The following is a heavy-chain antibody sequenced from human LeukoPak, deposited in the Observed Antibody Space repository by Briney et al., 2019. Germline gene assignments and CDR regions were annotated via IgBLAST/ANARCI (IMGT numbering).Heavy chain of an antibody. CDR1: GFIFSSYS. Sequence: QPGGSLRLSCAASGFIFSSYSINWVRQAPGKGLEWVSYISSSGSTIYYADSVKGRFTISRDNAKNSLYLQMNSLRAEDTAVYYCARDRSYYYGSGSYLPAYYYYYGMDVWGKGTTVTVSS. CDR3: ARDRSYYYGSGSYLPAYYYYYGMDV. D-gene: IGHD3-10*01. J-gene: IGHJ6*04. CDR2: ISSSGSTI. V-gene: IGHV3-48*04.